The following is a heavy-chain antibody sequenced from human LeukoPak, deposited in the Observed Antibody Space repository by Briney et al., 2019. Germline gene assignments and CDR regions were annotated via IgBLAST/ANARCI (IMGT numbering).Heavy chain of an antibody. V-gene: IGHV3-23*01. J-gene: IGHJ4*02. Sequence: GGSLRLSCAASGFTFSTYAMSWVRQAPGKGLEWVSTISVIGDSTYYADSVKGRVTISRDNSKTTVYLQMNSLRAEDTAVYYCARGAVIQYSSSWFSDLFSDCWGQGTLVTVSS. D-gene: IGHD6-13*01. CDR1: GFTFSTYA. CDR2: ISVIGDST. CDR3: ARGAVIQYSSSWFSDLFSDC.